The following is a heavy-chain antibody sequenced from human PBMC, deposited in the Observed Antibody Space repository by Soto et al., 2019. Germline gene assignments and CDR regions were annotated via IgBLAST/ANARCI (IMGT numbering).Heavy chain of an antibody. J-gene: IGHJ4*02. CDR3: PKGNYNWNDGNYFDY. CDR2: ISWSSDTI. V-gene: IGHV3-9*01. D-gene: IGHD1-20*01. Sequence: PGGSLRLSCAASGFTFDDYAMHWVRQAPGKGLEWVSGISWSSDTIDYADSVKGRFTVSRDNAKNSLYLQMNSLRAEDTALYYCPKGNYNWNDGNYFDYWGQGTLVTVSS. CDR1: GFTFDDYA.